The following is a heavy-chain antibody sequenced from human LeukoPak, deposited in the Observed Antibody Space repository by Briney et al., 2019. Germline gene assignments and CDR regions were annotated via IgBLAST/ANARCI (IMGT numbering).Heavy chain of an antibody. CDR1: GFSFSNYA. J-gene: IGHJ4*02. D-gene: IGHD3-10*01. V-gene: IGHV3-30*01. CDR3: ARNATYYYDSGSSGPDYWDN. Sequence: PGKSLRLSCPASGFSFSNYAMHSVRQTPGRGLEWVSLISSGGTYEYYADDVEARFTISRDNSETTLYQQFNSMRSEDTGVYYCARNATYYYDSGSSGPDYWDNWGQGTLVTVSS. CDR2: ISSGGTYE.